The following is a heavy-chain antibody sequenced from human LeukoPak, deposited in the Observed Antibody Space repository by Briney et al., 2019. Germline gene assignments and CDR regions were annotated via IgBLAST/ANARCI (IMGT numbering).Heavy chain of an antibody. CDR3: AKGYSSGWYDY. V-gene: IGHV3-23*01. CDR2: ISGSGGST. J-gene: IGHJ4*02. Sequence: GGSLRLSCAASGFTFSSYAMSWVRQAPGKGLEWVSAISGSGGSTYYADSGKGRFTVSRDNSKNTLYLQMNSLTVEDTAVYYCAKGYSSGWYDYWGQGTLVTVSS. D-gene: IGHD6-19*01. CDR1: GFTFSSYA.